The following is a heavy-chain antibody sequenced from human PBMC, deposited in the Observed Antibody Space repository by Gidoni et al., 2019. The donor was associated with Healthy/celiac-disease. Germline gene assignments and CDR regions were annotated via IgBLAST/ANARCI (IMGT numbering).Heavy chain of an antibody. J-gene: IGHJ5*02. CDR2: ISAYNGNT. CDR3: ARVPYSSGLGWFDP. CDR1: GYTFTSYV. D-gene: IGHD6-19*01. Sequence: QVQLVQSGAEVQKPGASVKVSCKASGYTFTSYVISWVRQAPGQGLEWMGWISAYNGNTNYAQKLQGRVTMTTDTSTSTTYMELRSLRSDDTAVYYCARVPYSSGLGWFDPWGQGTLVTVSS. V-gene: IGHV1-18*01.